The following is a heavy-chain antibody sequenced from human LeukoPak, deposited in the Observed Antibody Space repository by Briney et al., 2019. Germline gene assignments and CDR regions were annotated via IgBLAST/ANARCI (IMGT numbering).Heavy chain of an antibody. V-gene: IGHV4-59*01. J-gene: IGHJ4*02. D-gene: IGHD4-17*01. CDR1: GGSISSYY. Sequence: KPSETLSLTCTVSGGSISSYYWSWIRQPPGKGLEWNGYIYYSGFTNYNPSLKSRATISVDTSKNQFSLNLSSVTAADTAVYYCAREAGDYVGVFDSWGQGTLVTVSS. CDR3: AREAGDYVGVFDS. CDR2: IYYSGFT.